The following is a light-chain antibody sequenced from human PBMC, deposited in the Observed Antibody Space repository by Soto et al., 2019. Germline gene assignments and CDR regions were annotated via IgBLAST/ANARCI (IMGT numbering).Light chain of an antibody. V-gene: IGKV3-15*01. CDR1: QSVNNN. CDR3: QQFNKWPPST. Sequence: EIVMTQSPATLSVSPGERSTLSCRASQSVNNNLAWYQQKPGQAPRLLIYGASTRATGIPARFSGSGSGTEFTLTISSLQSEDFAVYYCQQFNKWPPSTFGQGTKVDI. J-gene: IGKJ1*01. CDR2: GAS.